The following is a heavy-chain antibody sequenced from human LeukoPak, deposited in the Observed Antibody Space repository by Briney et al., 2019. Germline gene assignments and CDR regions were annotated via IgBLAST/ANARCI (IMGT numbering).Heavy chain of an antibody. CDR1: GGSISSGGYY. CDR3: GTYYYDSGFDY. V-gene: IGHV4-61*08. CDR2: IYYSGST. Sequence: SQTLSLTCTVSGGSISSGGYYWSWIRQPPGKGLEWIGYIYYSGSTNYNPSLKSRVTISVDTSKNQFSLKLSSVTAADTAVYYCGTYYYDSGFDYWGQGTLVTVSS. J-gene: IGHJ4*02. D-gene: IGHD3-22*01.